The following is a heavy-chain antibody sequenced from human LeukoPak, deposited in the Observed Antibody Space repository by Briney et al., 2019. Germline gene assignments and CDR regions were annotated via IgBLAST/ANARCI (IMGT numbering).Heavy chain of an antibody. CDR2: INHSGST. Sequence: PSETLSLTCAVYGGSFSGYYWSWIRQPPGKGLEWIGEINHSGSTNYNPSLKSRVTISVDTSKNQFSLKLSSVTAADTAVYYCARERSNDYFDYWGQGTLVTVSS. V-gene: IGHV4-34*01. J-gene: IGHJ4*02. CDR3: ARERSNDYFDY. CDR1: GGSFSGYY. D-gene: IGHD1-1*01.